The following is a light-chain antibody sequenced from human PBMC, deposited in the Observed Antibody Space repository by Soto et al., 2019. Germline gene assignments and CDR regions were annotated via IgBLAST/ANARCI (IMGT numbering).Light chain of an antibody. V-gene: IGKV1-5*03. CDR1: QSFNTW. CDR3: QQYNSYPYT. CDR2: KTS. J-gene: IGKJ2*01. Sequence: DVQMTQSPSSLSPSVGDRVTITCRASQSFNTWLAWYQQKPGKAPKLLIYKTSILESGVPSRFSGSGSGTEFNLTISSLQPEDSATYYCQQYNSYPYTFGQGTKLEIK.